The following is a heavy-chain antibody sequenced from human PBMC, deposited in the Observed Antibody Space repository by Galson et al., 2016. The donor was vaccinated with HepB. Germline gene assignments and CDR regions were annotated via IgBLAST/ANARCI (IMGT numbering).Heavy chain of an antibody. CDR2: INPFVGGT. V-gene: IGHV1-46*01. D-gene: IGHD4-11*01. Sequence: QSGAEVKKPGASVKVSCKATGYTFTNSYTNYYIHWVRQAPGQGLEWMGIINPFVGGTNYAQRFQGRVTMTRDTSTNTVYMELSSLRSEDTAIYYCARDYTVTSSGRPALPGGYWGQGTLVTVSS. CDR1: GYTFTNSYTNYY. CDR3: ARDYTVTSSGRPALPGGY. J-gene: IGHJ4*02.